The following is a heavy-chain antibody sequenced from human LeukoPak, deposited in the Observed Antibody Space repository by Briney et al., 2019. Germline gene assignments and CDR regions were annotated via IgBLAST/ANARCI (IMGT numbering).Heavy chain of an antibody. Sequence: SVKVSCKASGGPFSSYAISWVRQAPGQGLEWMGRIIPIFGIANYAQKFQGRVTITADKSTSTAYMELSSLRSEDTAVYYCARCCYYYGSRSYCLYGMDVWGQGTTVTVSS. CDR2: IIPIFGIA. V-gene: IGHV1-69*04. D-gene: IGHD3-10*01. CDR3: ARCCYYYGSRSYCLYGMDV. J-gene: IGHJ6*02. CDR1: GGPFSSYA.